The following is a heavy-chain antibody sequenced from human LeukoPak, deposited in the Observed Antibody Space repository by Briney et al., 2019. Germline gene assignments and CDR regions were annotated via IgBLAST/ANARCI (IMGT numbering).Heavy chain of an antibody. D-gene: IGHD3-3*01. V-gene: IGHV4-34*01. J-gene: IGHJ5*02. CDR2: INHSGST. CDR3: ARAYYDFWSGYRNWFDP. CDR1: GGSFSGYY. Sequence: PSETLSLTCAVYGGSFSGYYWSWIRQPPGKGLEWIGEINHSGSTNYDPSLKSRVTISVDTSKNQFSPKLSSVTAADTAVYYCARAYYDFWSGYRNWFDPWGQGTLVTVSS.